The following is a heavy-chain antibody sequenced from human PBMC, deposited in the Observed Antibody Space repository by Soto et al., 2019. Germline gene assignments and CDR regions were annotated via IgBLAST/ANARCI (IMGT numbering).Heavy chain of an antibody. D-gene: IGHD3-10*01. Sequence: TXXTLSLPFTVSGGSISSYYWSWIRQPPGKGLEWIGYIYYSGSTNYNPSLKSRVTISVDTSKNQFSLKMSSVTAADTAVYYCARHSDHFDIWGQGTMVTVSS. CDR2: IYYSGST. CDR1: GGSISSYY. V-gene: IGHV4-59*08. CDR3: ARHSDHFDI. J-gene: IGHJ3*02.